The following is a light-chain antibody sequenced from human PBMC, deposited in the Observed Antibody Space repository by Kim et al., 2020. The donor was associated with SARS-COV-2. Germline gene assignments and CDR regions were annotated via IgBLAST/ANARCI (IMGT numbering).Light chain of an antibody. Sequence: SSELTQDPAVSVALGQTVSITCQGDSLRRYSASWYQQKPGQAPVLVIYDNNNRPSRIPDRFSGSSSGSTASLTITGAQAEDEADYYCNSRDSSGNHWVFGGGTQLTVL. V-gene: IGLV3-19*01. J-gene: IGLJ3*02. CDR3: NSRDSSGNHWV. CDR2: DNN. CDR1: SLRRYS.